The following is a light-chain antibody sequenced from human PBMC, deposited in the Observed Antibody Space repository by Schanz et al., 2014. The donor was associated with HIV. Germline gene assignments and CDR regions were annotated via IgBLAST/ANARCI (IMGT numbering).Light chain of an antibody. J-gene: IGLJ1*01. V-gene: IGLV2-14*01. CDR2: EVS. Sequence: QSALTQPPSASGSPGQSVTISCTGTSSDVGDYNYVSWYQQHPGKAPKLMISEVSKRPSGVSNRFSGSKSGNTASLTISGXXXADDADYYYCSYTTTSTYVFGAGTKLTVL. CDR3: CSYTTTSTYV. CDR1: SSDVGDYNY.